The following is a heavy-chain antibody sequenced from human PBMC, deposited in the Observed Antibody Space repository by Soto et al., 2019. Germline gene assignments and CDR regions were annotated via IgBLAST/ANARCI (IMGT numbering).Heavy chain of an antibody. D-gene: IGHD3-3*01. J-gene: IGHJ5*02. CDR2: IIPIFGTA. CDR3: ATQSNFWSGARFDP. Sequence: SVKVSCKASGGTFSSYAISWVRQAPGQGLEWMGGIIPIFGTANYAQKFQGRVTITADESTSTAYMELSSLRSEDTAVYYCATQSNFWSGARFDPWGQGTLVTVSS. V-gene: IGHV1-69*13. CDR1: GGTFSSYA.